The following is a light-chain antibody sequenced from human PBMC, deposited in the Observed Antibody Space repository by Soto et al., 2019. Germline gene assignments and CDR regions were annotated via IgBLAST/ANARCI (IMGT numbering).Light chain of an antibody. V-gene: IGKV3-20*01. J-gene: IGKJ1*01. Sequence: EIVLTQSPGTLSLSPGERATLSCRASQTITSSFLAWYQQKPGQAPRLLIYGAAYRAADIPDRFIVSGSGTDFTLTITTLEPDAFAVYYCHQYGSSPATFGEGTKVEIK. CDR2: GAA. CDR3: HQYGSSPAT. CDR1: QTITSSF.